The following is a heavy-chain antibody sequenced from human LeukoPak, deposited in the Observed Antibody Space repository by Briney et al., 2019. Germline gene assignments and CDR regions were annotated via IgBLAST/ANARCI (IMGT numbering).Heavy chain of an antibody. V-gene: IGHV1-2*06. CDR1: GYTFTGYY. CDR2: INPNSGGT. CDR3: ARDTTRAYCGGDCYFDYYYYMDV. Sequence: ASAKVSCKASGYTFTGYYMHWVRQAPGQGLEWMGRINPNSGGTNYAQKFQGRVTMTRDTSISTAYMELSRLRSDDTAMYYCARDTTRAYCGGDCYFDYYYYMDVWGKGTTVTVSS. D-gene: IGHD2-21*02. J-gene: IGHJ6*03.